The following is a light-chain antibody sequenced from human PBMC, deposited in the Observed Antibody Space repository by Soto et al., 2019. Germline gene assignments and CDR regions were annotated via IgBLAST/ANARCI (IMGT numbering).Light chain of an antibody. Sequence: QSALTQPASVSGSPGQSITISCTGTSRDVGGYNYVSWYQQHPGKAPKLMIYDVSNRPSGVSNRFSGSKSGNTASLTISGLHAEDEADYYCSSYTSSSTLRLFGGGTKLTGL. V-gene: IGLV2-14*01. CDR3: SSYTSSSTLRL. CDR2: DVS. CDR1: SRDVGGYNY. J-gene: IGLJ2*01.